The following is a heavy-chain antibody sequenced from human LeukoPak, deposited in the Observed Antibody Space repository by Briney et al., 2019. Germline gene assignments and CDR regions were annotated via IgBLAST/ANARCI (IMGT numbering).Heavy chain of an antibody. J-gene: IGHJ6*03. CDR2: VGGSGGGT. CDR3: AKRGSGWYEDYYYYMDV. CDR1: GFTFSSYA. V-gene: IGHV3-23*01. Sequence: GGSLRLSCAASGFTFSSYAMNWVRQAPGKWLEWVSAVGGSGGGTYYADSVKGRFTISRDNSKNTLYLQMNSLRAEDTAVYYCAKRGSGWYEDYYYYMDVWGKGTTVTISS. D-gene: IGHD6-19*01.